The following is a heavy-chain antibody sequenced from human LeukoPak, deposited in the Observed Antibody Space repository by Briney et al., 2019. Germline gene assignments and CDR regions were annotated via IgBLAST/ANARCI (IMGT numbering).Heavy chain of an antibody. Sequence: GSLRLSCAASGFTVRSNYMSWVRQAPGKGLEWVSVIYSGGSTYYADSVKGRFTISRDNSKNTLFLQMNGLRAEDTAVYYCARGPGDYFDFWGQGTLVTVSS. J-gene: IGHJ4*02. D-gene: IGHD1-14*01. CDR3: ARGPGDYFDF. CDR1: GFTVRSNY. V-gene: IGHV3-53*01. CDR2: IYSGGST.